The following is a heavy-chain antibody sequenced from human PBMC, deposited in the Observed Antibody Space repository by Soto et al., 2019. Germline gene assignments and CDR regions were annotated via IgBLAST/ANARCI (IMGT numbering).Heavy chain of an antibody. CDR2: INHSGGT. D-gene: IGHD3-3*02. CDR1: GGSFSGYS. V-gene: IGHV4-34*02. J-gene: IGHJ6*02. Sequence: QVQLQQWGAGLLKSSETLSLTCAVYGGSFSGYSWTWIRQAPGQGLEWIGEINHSGGTNYNSSLKSRVIRPVGTSKSQSSLILYSVTATDTAVYYCARDRQYDHFWRGYQNGGPYGMDVWGQGTTVTGYS. CDR3: ARDRQYDHFWRGYQNGGPYGMDV.